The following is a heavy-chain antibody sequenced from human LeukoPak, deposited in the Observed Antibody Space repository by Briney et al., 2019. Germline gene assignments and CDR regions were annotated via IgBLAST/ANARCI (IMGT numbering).Heavy chain of an antibody. V-gene: IGHV3-48*01. CDR3: ARAKRNGFDI. J-gene: IGHJ3*02. Sequence: GGSLRLSCAASGFTFDTYWMSWVRQAPGKGLEWVSYIRSSSTTIYYADSVKGRFTISRDNAKNSLYLQMNSLRAENTAVYYCARAKRNGFDIWGQGTMVTVSS. CDR1: GFTFDTYW. CDR2: IRSSSTTI.